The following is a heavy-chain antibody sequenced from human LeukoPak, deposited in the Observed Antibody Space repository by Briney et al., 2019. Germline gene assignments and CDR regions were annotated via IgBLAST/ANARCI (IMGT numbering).Heavy chain of an antibody. CDR2: INNSGGST. CDR1: GFTFSSYA. Sequence: GGSLRLSCAASGFTFSSYAMSWVRQAPGKGLEWVSGINNSGGSTYYAGSVKGRFTISRDNSKNTLYLQMNSLRAEDTAVYYCAKDRVTTVTRMADYWGQGTLVTVSS. D-gene: IGHD4-17*01. V-gene: IGHV3-23*01. CDR3: AKDRVTTVTRMADY. J-gene: IGHJ4*02.